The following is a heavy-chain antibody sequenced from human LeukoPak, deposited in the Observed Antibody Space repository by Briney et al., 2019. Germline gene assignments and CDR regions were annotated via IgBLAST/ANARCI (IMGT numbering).Heavy chain of an antibody. CDR2: ISYDGSNK. D-gene: IGHD1-26*01. CDR3: AKDLYRIVGATRDTFDI. V-gene: IGHV3-30*18. J-gene: IGHJ3*02. Sequence: PGGSLRLSCAASGFTFSSYGMHWVRQAPGKGLEWVAVISYDGSNKYYADSVKGRFTISRDNSKNTLYLQMNSLRAEDTAVYYCAKDLYRIVGATRDTFDIWGQGTMVTVFS. CDR1: GFTFSSYG.